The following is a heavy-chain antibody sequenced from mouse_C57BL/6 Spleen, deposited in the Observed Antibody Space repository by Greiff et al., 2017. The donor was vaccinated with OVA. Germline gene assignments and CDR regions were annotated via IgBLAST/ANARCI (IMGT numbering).Heavy chain of an antibody. V-gene: IGHV1-39*01. D-gene: IGHD2-1*01. CDR3: ARSRYYGSDHYFDY. J-gene: IGHJ2*01. Sequence: VQLMQSGPELVKPGASVKLSCKASGYSFTDYYMNWVKQSTGTSLEWIGVINPNYGTTSYNQKFKGKATLTVDQSSSTAYMQLNSLTSEDSAVYYCARSRYYGSDHYFDYWGQGTTLTVSS. CDR1: GYSFTDYY. CDR2: INPNYGTT.